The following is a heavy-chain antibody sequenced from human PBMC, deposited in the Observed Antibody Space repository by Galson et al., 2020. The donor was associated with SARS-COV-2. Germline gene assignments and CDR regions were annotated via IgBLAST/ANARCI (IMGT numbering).Heavy chain of an antibody. CDR1: GFTVSSHF. Sequence: TGGSLRLSCAASGFTVSSHFLTWVRQAPGTGLEWLSVIFSGGSTFYADSIKGRFIISRDNYKNTLFLQMTSLRAEDTALYYCARSPYDRSPSFDYWGQGTPVTVSS. CDR3: ARSPYDRSPSFDY. V-gene: IGHV3-66*01. J-gene: IGHJ4*02. D-gene: IGHD3-10*01. CDR2: IFSGGST.